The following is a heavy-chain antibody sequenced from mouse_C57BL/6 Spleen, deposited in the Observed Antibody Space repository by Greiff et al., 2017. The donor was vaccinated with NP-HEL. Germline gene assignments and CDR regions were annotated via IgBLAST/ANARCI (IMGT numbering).Heavy chain of an antibody. Sequence: QVQLQQSGAELVRPGASVTLSCKASGYTFTDYEMHWVKQTPVHGLEWIGAIDPETGGTAYNQKFKGKAILTADKSSSTAYMELRSLTSEDSAVYYCTRGGYDRAWFAYWGQGTLVTVSA. J-gene: IGHJ3*01. V-gene: IGHV1-15*01. CDR3: TRGGYDRAWFAY. CDR1: GYTFTDYE. D-gene: IGHD2-14*01. CDR2: IDPETGGT.